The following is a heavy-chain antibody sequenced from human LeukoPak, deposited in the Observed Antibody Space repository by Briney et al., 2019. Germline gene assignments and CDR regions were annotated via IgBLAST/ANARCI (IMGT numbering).Heavy chain of an antibody. CDR2: ISGSGGST. CDR1: GFTFSTYS. D-gene: IGHD1-14*01. V-gene: IGHV3-23*01. J-gene: IGHJ3*02. CDR3: AKVGARRYTLGAFDI. Sequence: GGSLRLSCATSGFTFSTYSMSWVRQAPGKGLEWVSAISGSGGSTYYADSVKGRFTISRDNSKNTLYLQMNSLRAEDTAVYYCAKVGARRYTLGAFDIWGQGTMVTVSS.